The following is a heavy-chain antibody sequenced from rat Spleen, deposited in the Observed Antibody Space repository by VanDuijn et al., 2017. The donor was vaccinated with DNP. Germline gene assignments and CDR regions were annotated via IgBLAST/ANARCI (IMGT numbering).Heavy chain of an antibody. CDR2: ITTGGVNT. CDR1: GFTFSDYN. D-gene: IGHD4-3*01. V-gene: IGHV5S23*01. CDR3: VRVNSGYLYYALDA. Sequence: EVQLVESGGDLVQPGRSLKLSCEASGFTFSDYNMAWVRQAPKKGLEWVASITTGGVNTYYRDSVRGRFSISRDNAKNTLYLQMNSLRSEDTATYYCVRVNSGYLYYALDAWGQGTSVTVSS. J-gene: IGHJ4*01.